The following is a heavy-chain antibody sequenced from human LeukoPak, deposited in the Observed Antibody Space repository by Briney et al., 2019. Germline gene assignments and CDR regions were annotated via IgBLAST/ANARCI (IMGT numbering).Heavy chain of an antibody. CDR3: ARQFQIAAADTDY. J-gene: IGHJ4*02. Sequence: GESLKISCKGSGYSFTNYWIGWVRQMPGKGLEWMGIIYPGDSDTRYSPPFQGQVTISADKSISTAYLQWSSLKASDTAMYYCARQFQIAAADTDYWGQGTLVTVSS. V-gene: IGHV5-51*01. CDR1: GYSFTNYW. D-gene: IGHD6-13*01. CDR2: IYPGDSDT.